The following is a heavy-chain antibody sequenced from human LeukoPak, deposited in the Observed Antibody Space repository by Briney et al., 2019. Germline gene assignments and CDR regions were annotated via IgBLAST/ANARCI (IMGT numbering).Heavy chain of an antibody. CDR1: GFTVTSNY. V-gene: IGHV3-66*01. J-gene: IGHJ4*02. D-gene: IGHD1-26*01. Sequence: GGSLRLSCAASGFTVTSNYMSWVRQAPGKGLEWVSVIYTGGSTHCADSVKGRFTISRDNSKNTLYLEMNSLRADDTAVYYCARDPVGATTPYYFDYWGQGALVTVSS. CDR2: IYTGGST. CDR3: ARDPVGATTPYYFDY.